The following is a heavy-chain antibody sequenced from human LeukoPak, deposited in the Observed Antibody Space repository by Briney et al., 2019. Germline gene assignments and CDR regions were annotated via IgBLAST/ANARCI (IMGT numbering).Heavy chain of an antibody. D-gene: IGHD1-26*01. CDR3: ARDVSSTPNWEFDY. V-gene: IGHV1-2*06. Sequence: GASVKVSCKTSGYTFSDYFIHWVGQAPGQGIEWMGRINANSGGTEYQQKFQGRVNMTRDTSISTAYVEVNWLISDDTAIYYCARDVSSTPNWEFDYWGQGTLVTVSS. CDR1: GYTFSDYF. J-gene: IGHJ4*02. CDR2: INANSGGT.